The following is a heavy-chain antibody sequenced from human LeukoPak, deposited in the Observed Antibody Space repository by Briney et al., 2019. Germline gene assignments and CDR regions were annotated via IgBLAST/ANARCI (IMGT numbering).Heavy chain of an antibody. V-gene: IGHV1-3*04. CDR1: GYTFTKYP. Sequence: ASVKVSCKASGYTFTKYPLHWVRRAPGQRLEWMGWINTAKDDIKYSQKFQDRVTLTTDTSASTAYVELTSLTSEDTAIYYCARVDYGGNSQKYYYYYYGMDVWGQGTTVTVSS. CDR2: INTAKDDI. D-gene: IGHD4-23*01. CDR3: ARVDYGGNSQKYYYYYYGMDV. J-gene: IGHJ6*02.